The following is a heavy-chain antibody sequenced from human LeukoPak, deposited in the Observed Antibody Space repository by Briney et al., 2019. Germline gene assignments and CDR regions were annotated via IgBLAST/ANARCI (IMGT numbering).Heavy chain of an antibody. CDR3: AKDRNYYYMDV. J-gene: IGHJ6*03. V-gene: IGHV3-30*02. CDR2: IWYGGSNK. Sequence: GGSLRLSCAASGFTFSSYSMNWVRQAPGKGLEWVAVIWYGGSNKYYADSVKGRFTISRDNSKNTLYLQMNSLRAEDTAVYYCAKDRNYYYMDVWGKGTTVTVSS. CDR1: GFTFSSYS.